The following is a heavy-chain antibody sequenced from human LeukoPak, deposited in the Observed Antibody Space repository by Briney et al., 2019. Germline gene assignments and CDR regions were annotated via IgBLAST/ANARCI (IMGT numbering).Heavy chain of an antibody. CDR2: INHSGST. CDR1: GGSFSCYY. Sequence: SETLSLTCAVYGGSFSCYYWIWIRQPPGKGLEWIGEINHSGSTNYNPSLKSRVNISVDTSKNQFSLKLSSVTAADTAVYYCARVSPYCSGGSCYYYYYMDVWGKGTTVTVSS. CDR3: ARVSPYCSGGSCYYYYYMDV. J-gene: IGHJ6*03. D-gene: IGHD2-15*01. V-gene: IGHV4-34*01.